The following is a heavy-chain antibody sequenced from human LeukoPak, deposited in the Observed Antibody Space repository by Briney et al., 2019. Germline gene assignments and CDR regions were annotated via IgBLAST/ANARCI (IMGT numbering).Heavy chain of an antibody. CDR2: IYYSGST. CDR1: GGSISSGVYY. CDR3: ASSVDYYDSSGYYALEH. J-gene: IGHJ1*01. D-gene: IGHD3-22*01. V-gene: IGHV4-31*03. Sequence: PSETLSLTCTVSGGSISSGVYYWSWIRQHPGKGLEWIGYIYYSGSTYYNPSLKSRVTISVDTSKNQFSLKLSSVTAADTAVYYCASSVDYYDSSGYYALEHWGQGTLVTVSS.